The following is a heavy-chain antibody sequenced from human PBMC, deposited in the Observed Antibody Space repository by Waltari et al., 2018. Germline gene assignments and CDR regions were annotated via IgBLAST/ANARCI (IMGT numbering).Heavy chain of an antibody. CDR2: IYYSGST. J-gene: IGHJ5*02. CDR1: GDSISRSSYY. D-gene: IGHD6-19*01. V-gene: IGHV4-39*01. CDR3: ARQGYNTGWNWFDP. Sequence: QVQLQESGPGLVKPSETLSLTCIVSGDSISRSSYYWGWIRQPPGKGLEWIGRIYYSGSTVYNPSLKSRVTISVDTSKNQFSLKLRSVTAADTAIYYCARQGYNTGWNWFDPWGQGTLVIVSS.